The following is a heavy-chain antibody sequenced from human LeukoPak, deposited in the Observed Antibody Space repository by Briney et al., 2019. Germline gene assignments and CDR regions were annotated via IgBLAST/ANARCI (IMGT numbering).Heavy chain of an antibody. CDR2: INHSGST. V-gene: IGHV4-34*01. CDR1: GGSFSGYY. Sequence: PSETLSLTCAVYGGSFSGYYWSWIRQPPGKGLEWIGEINHSGSTNYNPSLKSRVTISVDTSKNQFSLKLSSVTAAVTAVYYCARGRLLWFGELSHYGYWGQGTLVTVSS. J-gene: IGHJ4*02. D-gene: IGHD3-10*01. CDR3: ARGRLLWFGELSHYGY.